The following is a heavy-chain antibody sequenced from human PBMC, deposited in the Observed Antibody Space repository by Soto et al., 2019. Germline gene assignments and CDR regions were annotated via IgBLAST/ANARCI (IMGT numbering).Heavy chain of an antibody. D-gene: IGHD3-16*01. V-gene: IGHV3-21*01. CDR2: ISSSSSHI. CDR1: GFVFSTYS. Sequence: PVGSLRLSCVASGFVFSTYSMNWVRQAPGKGLEWVSSISSSSSHISYADSVKGRFTISRDNAKNSLYLQMNSLRVEDTAVYYCARDPYNYGRYYFDSWGQGTLVTVSS. CDR3: ARDPYNYGRYYFDS. J-gene: IGHJ4*02.